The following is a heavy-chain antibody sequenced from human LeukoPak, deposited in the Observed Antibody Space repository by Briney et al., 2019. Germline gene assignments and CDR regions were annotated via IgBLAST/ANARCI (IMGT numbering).Heavy chain of an antibody. V-gene: IGHV1-69*04. D-gene: IGHD1-26*01. CDR3: AREPYSGSHRYYFDY. J-gene: IGHJ4*02. Sequence: GASVKVSCKASGGTFISYAINWVRQAPGQGLEWMGRIIPIVDIANYAQKFQGRVTITADKSSSTAYMELSSLRSEDTAVYYCAREPYSGSHRYYFDYWGQGTLVTVSS. CDR1: GGTFISYA. CDR2: IIPIVDIA.